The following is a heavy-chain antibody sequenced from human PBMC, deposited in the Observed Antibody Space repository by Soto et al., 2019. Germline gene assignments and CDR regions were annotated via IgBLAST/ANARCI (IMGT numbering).Heavy chain of an antibody. CDR1: GFTFSSYG. V-gene: IGHV3-30*18. Sequence: QVQLVESGGGVVQPGRSLRLSCAASGFTFSSYGMHWVRQAPGKGLEWVAVISYDGSNKYYADSVKGRFTISRDNSKNTLYLQMNSLRAEDTAVYYCAKAIPYCSGGSCFYPQTKYGMDVWGQGTTVTVSS. D-gene: IGHD2-15*01. J-gene: IGHJ6*02. CDR3: AKAIPYCSGGSCFYPQTKYGMDV. CDR2: ISYDGSNK.